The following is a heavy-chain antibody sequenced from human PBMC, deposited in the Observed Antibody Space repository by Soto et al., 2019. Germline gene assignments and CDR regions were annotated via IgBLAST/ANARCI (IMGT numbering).Heavy chain of an antibody. CDR3: AKGEMATIRNSFDP. J-gene: IGHJ5*02. D-gene: IGHD5-12*01. CDR1: AFSLTSCS. V-gene: IGHV3-23*01. Sequence: LRLSCVTSAFSLTSCSMSWVRQTPGKGLEWVSALSRSGGATYYADSVKGRFTISRDTSTNTLYLQMSNLRAEDTAIYYCAKGEMATIRNSFDPWGQGTLVTVSS. CDR2: LSRSGGAT.